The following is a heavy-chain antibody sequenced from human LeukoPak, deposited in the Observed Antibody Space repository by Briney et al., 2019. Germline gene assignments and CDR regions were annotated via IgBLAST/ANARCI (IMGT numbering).Heavy chain of an antibody. CDR1: GDSVSSNSAV. D-gene: IGHD2-2*01. J-gene: IGHJ4*02. CDR3: ARGDQAFDY. CDR2: TYYRSKWSN. V-gene: IGHV6-1*01. Sequence: SQTLSLTCAIPGDSVSSNSAVWNWIRQSPSRGLEWLGRTYYRSKWSNNYAVSVKSRIIINPDTSENQFSLQLNSVTPEDTAVYYCARGDQAFDYWGQGTLVTVSS.